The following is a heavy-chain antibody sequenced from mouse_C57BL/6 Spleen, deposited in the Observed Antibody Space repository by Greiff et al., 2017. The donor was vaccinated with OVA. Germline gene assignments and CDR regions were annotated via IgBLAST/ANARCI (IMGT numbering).Heavy chain of an antibody. CDR1: GYAFSSSW. J-gene: IGHJ4*01. Sequence: QVQLQQSGPELVQPGASVTISCQASGYAFSSSWMNWVKQRPGKGLEWIGRIYPGDGDTNYNGKFKGKATLTADKSSSTAYMQLSSLTSEDSAVYFCERGGYYGSSYGYAMDDGGQGTSVTVSS. CDR2: IYPGDGDT. V-gene: IGHV1-82*01. CDR3: ERGGYYGSSYGYAMDD. D-gene: IGHD1-1*01.